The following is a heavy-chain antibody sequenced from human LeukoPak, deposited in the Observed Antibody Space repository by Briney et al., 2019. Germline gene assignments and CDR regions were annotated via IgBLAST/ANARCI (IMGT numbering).Heavy chain of an antibody. Sequence: SVTVSCKASGGTFSSYAISWVRQAPGQGLEWMGGIIPIFGTANYAQKFQGRVTITADESTSTAYMELSSLRSEDTAVYYCASVLRFLDRYYYYMDVWGKGTTVTVSS. V-gene: IGHV1-69*13. D-gene: IGHD3-3*01. CDR3: ASVLRFLDRYYYYMDV. CDR2: IIPIFGTA. CDR1: GGTFSSYA. J-gene: IGHJ6*03.